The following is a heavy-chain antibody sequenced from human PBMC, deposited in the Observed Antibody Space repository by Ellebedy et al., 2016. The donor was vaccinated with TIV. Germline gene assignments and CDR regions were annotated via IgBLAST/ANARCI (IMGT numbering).Heavy chain of an antibody. CDR1: GFTFTNSA. Sequence: SVKVSCXASGFTFTNSAVQWVRQACGQRLEWIGWIVVGSGNTNYAQKFQERVTITRDMSTSTAYMELSSLRSEDTAVYYCAAESYGDYVGYFDYWGQGTLVTVSS. CDR2: IVVGSGNT. CDR3: AAESYGDYVGYFDY. D-gene: IGHD4-17*01. V-gene: IGHV1-58*01. J-gene: IGHJ4*02.